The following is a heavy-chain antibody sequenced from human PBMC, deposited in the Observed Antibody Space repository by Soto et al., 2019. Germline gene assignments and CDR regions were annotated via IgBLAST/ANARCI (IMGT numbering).Heavy chain of an antibody. CDR3: ARNTAMVGVNDY. D-gene: IGHD5-18*01. CDR1: GYTFTSYA. V-gene: IGHV1-3*01. CDR2: INAGNGNT. Sequence: ASVKVSCKASGYTFTSYAMHWVRQAPGQRLEWMGWINAGNGNTKYSQKFQGRVTITRDTSASTAYMELSSLRSEDTAVYYCARNTAMVGVNDYWGQGTLVTVSS. J-gene: IGHJ4*02.